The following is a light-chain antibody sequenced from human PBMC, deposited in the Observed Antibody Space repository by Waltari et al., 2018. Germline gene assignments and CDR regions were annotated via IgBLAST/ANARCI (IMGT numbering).Light chain of an antibody. CDR2: DFN. V-gene: IGLV2-14*03. CDR1: SSDVGRYKY. Sequence: QSPLTQPASVSGSPGQSTTIPFSGASSDVGRYKYVSWFQQLPGKAPKLRIYDFNNPPAGVFTRFSGSKSGNTASLTISGLQAEDEADYYCSSYTADTTRVFGGGTKLTVL. J-gene: IGLJ3*02. CDR3: SSYTADTTRV.